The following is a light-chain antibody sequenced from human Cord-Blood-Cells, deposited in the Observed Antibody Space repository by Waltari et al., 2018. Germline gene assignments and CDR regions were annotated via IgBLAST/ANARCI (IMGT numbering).Light chain of an antibody. CDR3: QQYGSSPFT. CDR2: GAS. CDR1: PSVSSSY. J-gene: IGKJ3*01. V-gene: IGKV3-20*01. Sequence: EHVLTQSPGTLSLSPGESATLTGRHSPSVSSSYLAWNQQKPGQPPSLLIYGASSSATGIPDRFSGVGSGTDFTLTISALEPEDFAVYYCQQYGSSPFTFGPGTKVDIK.